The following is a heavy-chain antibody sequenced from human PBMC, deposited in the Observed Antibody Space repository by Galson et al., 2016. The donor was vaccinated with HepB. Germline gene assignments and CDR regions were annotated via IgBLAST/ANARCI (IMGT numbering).Heavy chain of an antibody. V-gene: IGHV3-9*01. CDR1: GFKFDDFA. Sequence: SLRLSCAASGFKFDDFALHWVRQSPGKGLEWVSSISWDGGSVGYADSVRGRFTTSRDNAKNSLDLQMNSLTSEDTALYYCVKGGVTTDLHLDSWGQGTMVTVS. CDR2: ISWDGGSV. J-gene: IGHJ4*02. D-gene: IGHD3-3*01. CDR3: VKGGVTTDLHLDS.